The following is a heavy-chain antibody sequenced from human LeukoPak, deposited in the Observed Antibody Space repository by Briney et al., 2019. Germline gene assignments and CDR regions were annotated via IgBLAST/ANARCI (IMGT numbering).Heavy chain of an antibody. Sequence: GESLKISCQGSGYSFTSYWIGWVRQMPGKGLEWMGIIYPGDSDTRYSPSFQGQVTISADKSISTAYLQWSSLKASDTAMYYCARHAPAMVTYYYMDVWGKGTTVTVSS. CDR2: IYPGDSDT. CDR3: ARHAPAMVTYYYMDV. J-gene: IGHJ6*03. V-gene: IGHV5-51*01. D-gene: IGHD5-18*01. CDR1: GYSFTSYW.